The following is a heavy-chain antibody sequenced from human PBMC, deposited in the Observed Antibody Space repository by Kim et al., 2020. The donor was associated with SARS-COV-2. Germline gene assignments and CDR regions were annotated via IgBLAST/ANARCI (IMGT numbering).Heavy chain of an antibody. D-gene: IGHD3-16*01. CDR2: ITDSDGRT. CDR3: AKAGGIFDC. V-gene: IGHV3-23*01. Sequence: GGSLRLSCAASGFTFSSYAMTWVRQAPEKGLEWVSTITDSDGRTYSDSVRGRFTISRDNSKNTLYLQMSSLRAEDTAVYYCAKAGGIFDCWGQGTLVTVSS. CDR1: GFTFSSYA. J-gene: IGHJ4*02.